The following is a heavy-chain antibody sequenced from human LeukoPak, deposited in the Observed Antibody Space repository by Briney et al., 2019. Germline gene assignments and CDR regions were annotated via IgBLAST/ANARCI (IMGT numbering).Heavy chain of an antibody. J-gene: IGHJ4*02. CDR3: GSTVREGEDQ. Sequence: GGSLRRSCAASGFIFSNYAMNWVRQAPGKGLEWVSSITSSSTYIYYADSVKGRFTISRDNAKNSLYLQMNSLRAEDTAVYYCGSTVREGEDQWGQGTLVTVSS. V-gene: IGHV3-21*04. CDR1: GFIFSNYA. CDR2: ITSSSTYI. D-gene: IGHD3-10*01.